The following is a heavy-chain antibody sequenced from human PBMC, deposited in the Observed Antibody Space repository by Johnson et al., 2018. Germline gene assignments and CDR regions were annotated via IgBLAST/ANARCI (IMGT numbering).Heavy chain of an antibody. J-gene: IGHJ4*02. CDR3: AKIPFRITIFGVAPLDY. D-gene: IGHD3-3*01. Sequence: QVQLVESGGGVVQPGRSLRLSCAASGFTFSSYGMHWVRQAPGKGLEWLAVISYDGTNKYYADSVKGRFTISRDNSKNTLYLQMNSLRPEDTAVFYCAKIPFRITIFGVAPLDYWGQGTLVTVSS. CDR2: ISYDGTNK. V-gene: IGHV3-30*18. CDR1: GFTFSSYG.